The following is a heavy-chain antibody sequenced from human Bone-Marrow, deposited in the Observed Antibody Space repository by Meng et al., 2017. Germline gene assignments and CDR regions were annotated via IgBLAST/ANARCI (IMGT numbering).Heavy chain of an antibody. CDR3: ARAAYDIWSGYAP. CDR1: GASFSSSHW. V-gene: IGHV4-4*02. J-gene: IGHJ5*02. Sequence: VQRAQPGPGLGSPSGTLSLTCAVYGASFSSSHWWGWVRQPPGKGLEWIGEIYHDGSTNYTPSLKSRVTISVDKSTNQFSLKLSSVTAADTAVYYCARAAYDIWSGYAPWGQGSLVTVSS. D-gene: IGHD3-3*01. CDR2: IYHDGST.